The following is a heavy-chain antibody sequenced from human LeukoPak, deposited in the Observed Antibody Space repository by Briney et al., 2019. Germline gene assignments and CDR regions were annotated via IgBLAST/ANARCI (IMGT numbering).Heavy chain of an antibody. CDR1: GYTFTSYA. J-gene: IGHJ4*02. CDR3: ARDLRYSYDLDY. D-gene: IGHD5-18*01. CDR2: INAGNGNT. V-gene: IGHV1-3*01. Sequence: ASVKVSCKASGYTFTSYAMHWVRQAPGQRLEWMGWINAGNGNTKYSQKFQGRVTITRDTSASTAYMGLSSLRSEDTAVYYCARDLRYSYDLDYWGQGTLVTVSS.